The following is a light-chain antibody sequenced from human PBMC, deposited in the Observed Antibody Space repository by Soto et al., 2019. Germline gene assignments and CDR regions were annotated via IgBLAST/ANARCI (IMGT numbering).Light chain of an antibody. CDR1: QDIKNY. CDR2: DVS. V-gene: IGKV1-33*01. Sequence: DIQMIQSPSSLSASVGDRVTITCQASQDIKNYLNWYQQKPGKAPKLLIYDVSNLETGVPSRFIGVGLGNLFPLPTSSRQPKILPPNTCRHNNHFPPLTFGGGTRVQIK. J-gene: IGKJ4*01. CDR3: RHNNHFPPLT.